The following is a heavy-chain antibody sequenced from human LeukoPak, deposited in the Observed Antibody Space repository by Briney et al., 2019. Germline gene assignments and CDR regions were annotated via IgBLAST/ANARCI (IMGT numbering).Heavy chain of an antibody. V-gene: IGHV3-23*01. J-gene: IGHJ4*02. CDR1: GFTFTTYA. Sequence: GGSLRLSCAASGFTFTTYAMTWVRQAPGKGLEWVSSISASGNSPYYADSVKGRFTTSRDNSKNTVYLQMTNLRAEDTALYYCAKDLRTQLPEAFDYWGQGTLVTVSS. CDR3: AKDLRTQLPEAFDY. D-gene: IGHD2-2*01. CDR2: ISASGNSP.